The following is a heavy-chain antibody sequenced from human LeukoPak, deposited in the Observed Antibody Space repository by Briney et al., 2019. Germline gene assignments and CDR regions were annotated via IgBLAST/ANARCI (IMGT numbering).Heavy chain of an antibody. V-gene: IGHV4-59*12. CDR3: ARDVGTVRPFQY. J-gene: IGHJ4*02. CDR1: GGSISSYY. Sequence: SETLSLTCTVSGGSISSYYWSWIRQPPGKGLEWIGYIYYSGSTNYNPSPKSRVTISVDTSKNQFSLQLNSVTPEDTAVYYCARDVGTVRPFQYWGQGTLVTVSS. CDR2: IYYSGST. D-gene: IGHD6-6*01.